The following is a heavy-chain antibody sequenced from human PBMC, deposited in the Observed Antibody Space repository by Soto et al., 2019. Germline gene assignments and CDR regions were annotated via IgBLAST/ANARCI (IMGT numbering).Heavy chain of an antibody. D-gene: IGHD2-2*02. Sequence: GASVKVSCKASGGTFSSYAISWVRQAPGQGLEWMGGIIPIFGTANYAQKFQGRVTITADKSTSTAYMELSSLRSEDTAVYYCARVLGLNDCSSTRCYTSWFDPWGQGTLVTVSS. CDR2: IIPIFGTA. CDR1: GGTFSSYA. CDR3: ARVLGLNDCSSTRCYTSWFDP. V-gene: IGHV1-69*06. J-gene: IGHJ5*02.